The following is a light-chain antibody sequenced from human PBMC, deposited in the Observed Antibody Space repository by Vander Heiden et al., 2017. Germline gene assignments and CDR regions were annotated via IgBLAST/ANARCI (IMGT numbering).Light chain of an antibody. V-gene: IGKV1-39*01. CDR3: QQSDSTLLT. CDR1: QSISSY. J-gene: IGKJ4*01. CDR2: AAS. Sequence: DIQMTQSPSSLSASVGDRVTITCRASQSISSYLNWYQQKPGKAPKLLIYAASSLQSGVPSRFSGSGSGTDFTLTISSLQPEDFATYYFQQSDSTLLTFGGGTKVEIK.